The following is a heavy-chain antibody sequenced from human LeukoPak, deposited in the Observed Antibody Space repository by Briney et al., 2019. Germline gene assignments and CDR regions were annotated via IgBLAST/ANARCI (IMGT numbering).Heavy chain of an antibody. CDR1: GYSISSGYY. V-gene: IGHV4-38-2*02. CDR2: IYHSGST. Sequence: SETLSLTCTVSGYSISSGYYWGWIRQPPGKGLEWIGSIYHSGSTYYNPSLKSPVTISVDTSKNQFSLKLSSVTAADTAVYYCASLRIVGAVGPDAFDIWGQGTMVTVSS. D-gene: IGHD1-26*01. CDR3: ASLRIVGAVGPDAFDI. J-gene: IGHJ3*02.